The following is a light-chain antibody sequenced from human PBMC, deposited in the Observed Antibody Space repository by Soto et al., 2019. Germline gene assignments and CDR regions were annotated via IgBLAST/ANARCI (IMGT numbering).Light chain of an antibody. J-gene: IGKJ3*01. CDR3: QQCGSSPVT. CDR1: QSVGSNH. Sequence: EIVLTQSPGTLSLSPGERATLSCRASQSVGSNHLAWYQHRSGQAPRLLIYDTSSRATGIPDRFSGSGSGTDFTLTISRLEPEDFAVYFCQQCGSSPVTFGPGTKVDLK. CDR2: DTS. V-gene: IGKV3-20*01.